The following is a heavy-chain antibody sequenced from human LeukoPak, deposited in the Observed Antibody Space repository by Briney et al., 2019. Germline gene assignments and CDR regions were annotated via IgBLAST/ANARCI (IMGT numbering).Heavy chain of an antibody. J-gene: IGHJ6*03. CDR2: INPNSGGT. Sequence: ASVKVSCKASGYTFTGYYMHWVRQAPGQGLEWMGWINPNSGGTNYAQRFQGRVTMTRDTSINTAYMELSRLRSDDTAVYYCATDYYDSSGYLYYYYMDVWGKGTTVTVSS. CDR3: ATDYYDSSGYLYYYYMDV. CDR1: GYTFTGYY. D-gene: IGHD3-22*01. V-gene: IGHV1-2*02.